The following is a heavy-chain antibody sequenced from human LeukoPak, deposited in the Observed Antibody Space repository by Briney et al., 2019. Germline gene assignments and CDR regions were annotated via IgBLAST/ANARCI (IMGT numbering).Heavy chain of an antibody. Sequence: ASVKVSCKASGYILNNYGVTWVRQAPGQGLEWMGWISAYSGDTGYAQRLQGRVSMTTDTYTNTAYMELRSLKSDDTAVYYCARIRFVGATTSFFDIWGQGTLVTVSS. CDR1: GYILNNYG. V-gene: IGHV1-18*01. CDR2: ISAYSGDT. D-gene: IGHD1-26*01. CDR3: ARIRFVGATTSFFDI. J-gene: IGHJ4*02.